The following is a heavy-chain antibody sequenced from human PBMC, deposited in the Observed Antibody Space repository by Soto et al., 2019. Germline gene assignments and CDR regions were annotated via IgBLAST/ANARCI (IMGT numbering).Heavy chain of an antibody. CDR1: GYTFNRYS. CDR2: ISAYNGDT. Sequence: GASVKVSCKASGYTFNRYSISWVRQAPGQGLEWMGWISAYNGDTNYAQQLQGRVTLTTDTSTSTAYMELRNLRSEDTAVYYCASWSPDGYNSYNWFDPWGLGTLVTVSS. V-gene: IGHV1-18*01. CDR3: ASWSPDGYNSYNWFDP. J-gene: IGHJ5*02. D-gene: IGHD1-1*01.